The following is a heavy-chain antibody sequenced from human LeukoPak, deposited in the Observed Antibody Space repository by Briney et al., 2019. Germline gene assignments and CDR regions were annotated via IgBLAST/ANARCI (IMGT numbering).Heavy chain of an antibody. CDR1: SGSISSNNHF. CDR3: APCGAVADPYYFDY. CDR2: IDYSGRT. Sequence: SETLSLTCTVSSGSISSNNHFWGWIRQSQGKGLEWIGNIDYSGRTDYNPSLKSRVSISVDTSKKQFSLKLSSVTAADTAVYYCAPCGAVADPYYFDYWGQGTLVTVSS. D-gene: IGHD6-19*01. V-gene: IGHV4-39*07. J-gene: IGHJ4*02.